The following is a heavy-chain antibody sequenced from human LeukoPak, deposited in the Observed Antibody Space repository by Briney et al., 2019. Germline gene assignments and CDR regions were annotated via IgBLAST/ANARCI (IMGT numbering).Heavy chain of an antibody. CDR2: IDSDGTSI. CDR1: GFTFNTYW. D-gene: IGHD2-2*01. J-gene: IGHJ5*02. Sequence: GGSLRLSCAASGFTFNTYWVHWVRQAPGKGLVWVSAIDSDGTSIIYADSVKGRFTISRDNAKNTLYLQMNSLRAEDTAVYYCTRGLRYCSSTSCSDPWGQGTLVTVSS. V-gene: IGHV3-74*01. CDR3: TRGLRYCSSTSCSDP.